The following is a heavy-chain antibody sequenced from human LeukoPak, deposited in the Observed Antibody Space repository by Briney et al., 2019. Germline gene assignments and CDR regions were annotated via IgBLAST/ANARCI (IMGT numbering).Heavy chain of an antibody. CDR1: GFTFSSYS. J-gene: IGHJ4*02. V-gene: IGHV3-48*02. CDR3: ARDQDYYDSSGYGY. CDR2: ISSSSSTI. D-gene: IGHD3-22*01. Sequence: PGRSLRLSCAASGFTFSSYSMNWVRQAPGKGLEWVSYISSSSSTIYYADSVKGRFTISRDNAKNSLYLQMNSLRDEDTAVYYCARDQDYYDSSGYGYWGQGTLVTVSS.